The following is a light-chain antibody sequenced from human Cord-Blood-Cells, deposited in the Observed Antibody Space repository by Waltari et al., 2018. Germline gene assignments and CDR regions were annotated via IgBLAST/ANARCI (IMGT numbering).Light chain of an antibody. CDR2: WAS. CDR3: QQCYSTPYS. V-gene: IGKV4-1*01. CDR1: QSVLYSSNNKNY. J-gene: IGKJ2*03. Sequence: DIVMTQSTASLAVSLGERATIHCKSSQSVLYSSNNKNYLAWYQQKPRQPPKLLIYWASTRDSGVPDRFSGSGSGTDFTLTISSLQAEDVAVYYCQQCYSTPYSFGQGTKLEIK.